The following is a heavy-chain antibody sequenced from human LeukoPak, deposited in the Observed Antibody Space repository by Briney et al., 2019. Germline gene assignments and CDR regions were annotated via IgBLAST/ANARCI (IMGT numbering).Heavy chain of an antibody. CDR2: IDYSGST. CDR3: ASTSSGWNTRTGFDY. CDR1: GGSISSNIYY. D-gene: IGHD6-19*01. V-gene: IGHV4-39*01. Sequence: KPSETLSLTCTVSGGSISSNIYYWGWIRQPPGEGLEWIGSIDYSGSTYYNPSLRGRVTISVNTSKNQFYLTVTSVTAADTAVYYCASTSSGWNTRTGFDYWGQGTLVTASS. J-gene: IGHJ4*02.